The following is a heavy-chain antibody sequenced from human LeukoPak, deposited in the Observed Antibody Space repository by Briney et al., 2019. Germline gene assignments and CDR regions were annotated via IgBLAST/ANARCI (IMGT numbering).Heavy chain of an antibody. CDR2: IYPGDSDT. V-gene: IGHV5-51*01. D-gene: IGHD5-12*01. J-gene: IGHJ4*02. CDR1: GYSFTSYW. CDR3: ARLPARYSGYDLVFDY. Sequence: GESLKISCKGSGYSFTSYWIGWVRQMPGKGLEWMGIIYPGDSDTRYSPSFQGQVTISADKSISTAYLQWRSLKASDTAMNYCARLPARYSGYDLVFDYWGQGTLVTVSS.